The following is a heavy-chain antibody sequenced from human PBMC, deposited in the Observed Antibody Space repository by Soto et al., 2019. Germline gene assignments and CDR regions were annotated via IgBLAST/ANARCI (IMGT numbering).Heavy chain of an antibody. CDR2: ISSNGGST. V-gene: IGHV3-64D*08. CDR1: GFTFSSYA. CDR3: VSPKAFSSWYYFDY. D-gene: IGHD6-13*01. J-gene: IGHJ4*02. Sequence: GGSLRLSCSASGFTFSSYAMHWVRQAPGKGLEYVSAISSNGGSTYYADSVKGRFTISRDNSKNTLYLQMSSLRAEDTAVYYCVSPKAFSSWYYFDYWGQGTLVTVSS.